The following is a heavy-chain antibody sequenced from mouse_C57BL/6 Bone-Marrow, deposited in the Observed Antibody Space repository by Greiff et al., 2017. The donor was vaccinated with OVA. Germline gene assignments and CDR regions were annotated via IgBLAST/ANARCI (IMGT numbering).Heavy chain of an antibody. V-gene: IGHV1-81*01. D-gene: IGHD1-1*01. CDR1: GYTFTSYG. CDR3: ARERLTTVVASFDY. Sequence: QVHVKQSGAELARPGASVKLSCKASGYTFTSYGISWVKQRTGQGLEWIGEIYPRSGNTYYNEKFKGKATLTADKSSSTAYMELRSLTSEDSAVYFCARERLTTVVASFDYWGQGTTLTVSS. CDR2: IYPRSGNT. J-gene: IGHJ2*01.